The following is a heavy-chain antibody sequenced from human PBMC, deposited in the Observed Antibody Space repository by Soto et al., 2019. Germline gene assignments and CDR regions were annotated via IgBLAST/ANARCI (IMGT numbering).Heavy chain of an antibody. D-gene: IGHD3-10*01. Sequence: GGSLRLSCAASGFTFSNAWMNWARQAPGKGLEWVGRIKSNANGGTTDYAAPVKGRFTISRDDSKNTMYRQMNSLITEDTAVYYCSTNWATSRDWGQGTLVTVSS. CDR1: GFTFSNAW. CDR3: STNWATSRD. J-gene: IGHJ4*02. CDR2: IKSNANGGTT. V-gene: IGHV3-15*01.